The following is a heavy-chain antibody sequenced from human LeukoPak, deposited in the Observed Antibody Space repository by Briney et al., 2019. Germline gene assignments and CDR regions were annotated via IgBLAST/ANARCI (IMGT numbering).Heavy chain of an antibody. J-gene: IGHJ3*02. CDR3: ARDPSFYGNYELFAFDI. Sequence: GGSLRLSCAASGFTFSSYSMHWVRQAPGKGLEWVAFIRYDGSNKYYADSVKVRFTISRDNTKNTLYLQMNSLRAEDAAVYYCARDPSFYGNYELFAFDIWGQGTMVTVSS. CDR1: GFTFSSYS. V-gene: IGHV3-30*02. D-gene: IGHD4-11*01. CDR2: IRYDGSNK.